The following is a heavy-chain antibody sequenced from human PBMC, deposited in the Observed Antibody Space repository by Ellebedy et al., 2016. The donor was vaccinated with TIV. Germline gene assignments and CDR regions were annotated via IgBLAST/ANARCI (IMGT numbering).Heavy chain of an antibody. CDR3: AKGGGSGTYYSFEY. V-gene: IGHV3-48*02. D-gene: IGHD3-10*01. CDR2: IGSRSGIF. Sequence: GESLKISCEASRFTFGTYSMNWVRQAPGKGLEWISYIGSRSGIFRYADSVKGRFTISRDNATNSLYLQVDSLRDEDTAVYYCAKGGGSGTYYSFEYWGRGSLVTVSS. J-gene: IGHJ4*02. CDR1: RFTFGTYS.